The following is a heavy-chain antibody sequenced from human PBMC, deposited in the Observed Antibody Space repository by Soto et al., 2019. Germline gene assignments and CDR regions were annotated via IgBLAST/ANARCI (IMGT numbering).Heavy chain of an antibody. CDR1: GFTVSSNY. J-gene: IGHJ4*02. Sequence: PGGSLRLSCAASGFTVSSNYMSWVRQAPGKGLEWVSGIGGSGRTTYYADSVKGRFTISRDNSNNTLFLQMNSLRAEDTAVYYCAKSRYSDSSGDFYDYWGQGTLVTVS. V-gene: IGHV3-23*01. CDR2: IGGSGRTT. D-gene: IGHD3-22*01. CDR3: AKSRYSDSSGDFYDY.